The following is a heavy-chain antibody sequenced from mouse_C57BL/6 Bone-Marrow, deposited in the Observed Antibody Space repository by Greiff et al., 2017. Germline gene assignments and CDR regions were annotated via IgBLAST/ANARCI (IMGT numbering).Heavy chain of an antibody. CDR2: IRNKDNGYTT. CDR3: ARYYDAMDY. J-gene: IGHJ4*01. V-gene: IGHV7-3*01. Sequence: EVKLVESGGGLVQPGGSLSLSCAASGFTFTDYYMSWVRQPPGKALEWLGFIRNKDNGYTTEYSSSVKGRFTISRDNSQSILYLQMNALRAADSATYYCARYYDAMDYWGQGTSVTVSS. CDR1: GFTFTDYY.